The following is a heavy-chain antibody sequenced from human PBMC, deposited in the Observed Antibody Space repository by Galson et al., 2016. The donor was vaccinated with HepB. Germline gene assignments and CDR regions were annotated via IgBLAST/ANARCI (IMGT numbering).Heavy chain of an antibody. CDR1: GFSFTNYA. Sequence: SLRLSCAASGFSFTNYAMNWVRQAPGKGLEWVSSISGSGATTYYADSVKGRFTISRDNSKNTLYLQMNSLRAEDTAVYYCAKASSPGYYYGMDVWGQGTTVTVSS. V-gene: IGHV3-23*01. J-gene: IGHJ6*02. D-gene: IGHD6-13*01. CDR3: AKASSPGYYYGMDV. CDR2: ISGSGATT.